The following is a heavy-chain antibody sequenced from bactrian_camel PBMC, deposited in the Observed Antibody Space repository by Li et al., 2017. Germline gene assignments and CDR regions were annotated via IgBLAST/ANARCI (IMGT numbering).Heavy chain of an antibody. J-gene: IGHJ6*01. CDR1: GSTLHTYS. D-gene: IGHD6*01. Sequence: HVQLVESGGGSALAGGSVRLSCAASGSTLHTYSWFRQAPGQEREGVAAIDTGDGSTYYLNSVEGRFTISHDNNKNTLYLQMNSLKPEDTAIYYCAAGTERRGYTCAVSAGTAYFGYWGQGTQVTVS. CDR3: AAGTERRGYTCAVSAGTAYFGY. V-gene: IGHV3S1*01. CDR2: IDTGDGST.